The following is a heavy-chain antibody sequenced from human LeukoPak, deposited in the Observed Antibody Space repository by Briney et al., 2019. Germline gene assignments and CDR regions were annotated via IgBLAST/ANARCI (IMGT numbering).Heavy chain of an antibody. Sequence: SETLSLTCTVSGGSISSYYWSWIRQPAGKGLEWIGRIYTSGSTNYNPSLKSRVTMSVDTSKNQFSLKLSSVTAADTAVYYCAREGFDYGDGNYYYYYMDVWGKGTTVTISS. CDR2: IYTSGST. CDR1: GGSISSYY. V-gene: IGHV4-4*07. D-gene: IGHD4-17*01. J-gene: IGHJ6*03. CDR3: AREGFDYGDGNYYYYYMDV.